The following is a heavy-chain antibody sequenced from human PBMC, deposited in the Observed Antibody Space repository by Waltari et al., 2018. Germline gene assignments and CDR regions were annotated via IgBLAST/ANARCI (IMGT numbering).Heavy chain of an antibody. Sequence: QVQLVESGGGVVQPGGSLSLSCAASGFTFGTYGMHWVRQAPGKGLEWVAFIRYDGSNKYYGDSVKGRFTISRDNSKNTLYLQMNSLRAEDTAVYYCAKALYSSGWYEGVDYWGQGTLVTVSS. CDR3: AKALYSSGWYEGVDY. CDR1: GFTFGTYG. CDR2: IRYDGSNK. D-gene: IGHD6-19*01. V-gene: IGHV3-30*02. J-gene: IGHJ4*02.